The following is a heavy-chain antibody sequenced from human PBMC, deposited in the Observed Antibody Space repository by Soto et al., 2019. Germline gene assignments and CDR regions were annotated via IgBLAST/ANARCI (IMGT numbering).Heavy chain of an antibody. CDR3: ARRAVVAITGSLANWLDP. V-gene: IGHV4-59*01. CDR1: DDSITRYG. CDR2: VYSSGST. D-gene: IGHD2-21*01. J-gene: IGHJ5*02. Sequence: SGTVSLTCTVSDDSITRYGWYCLRHCSGKALEWIGYVYSSGSTNYNPSLKSRVTISVDTSRNQFSLKVNSVTAADTAVYYCARRAVVAITGSLANWLDPWGQGILVT.